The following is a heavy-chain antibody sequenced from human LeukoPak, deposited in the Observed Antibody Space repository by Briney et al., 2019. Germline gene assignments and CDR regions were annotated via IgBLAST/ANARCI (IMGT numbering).Heavy chain of an antibody. D-gene: IGHD5-18*01. CDR1: GGSFSGYY. CDR2: INHSGST. Sequence: SETLSLTCAVYGGSFSGYYWSWIRQPPGKGLEWIGEINHSGSTNYNPSLKSRVTISVDTSKNQFSLKLSSVTAADTAVYYCARWGRGRYSYGYGHYFDYWGQGTLVTVSS. CDR3: ARWGRGRYSYGYGHYFDY. J-gene: IGHJ4*02. V-gene: IGHV4-34*01.